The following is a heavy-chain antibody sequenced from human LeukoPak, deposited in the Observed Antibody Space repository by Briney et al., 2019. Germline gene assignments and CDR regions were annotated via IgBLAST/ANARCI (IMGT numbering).Heavy chain of an antibody. D-gene: IGHD5-24*01. V-gene: IGHV4-61*02. CDR3: ARRRDGYEVFDF. CDR1: GGSISSGTYY. Sequence: SQTLSLTCTVSGGSISSGTYYWTWIRQPVGKGLEWVGRIYTSGTTNYNPSLKSRVTISLDTSKNQFSLKLSSVTAADTAVYYCARRRDGYEVFDFWGQGTLVTVSS. J-gene: IGHJ4*02. CDR2: IYTSGTT.